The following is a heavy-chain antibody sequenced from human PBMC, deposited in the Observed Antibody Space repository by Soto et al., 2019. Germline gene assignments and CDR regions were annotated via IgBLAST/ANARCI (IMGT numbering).Heavy chain of an antibody. CDR2: ISYDGNNK. J-gene: IGHJ6*03. CDR1: GFTFSAYG. Sequence: PGGSLRLSCAASGFTFSAYGMHWVRQAPGRGLEWVAVISYDGNNKYYADSVRGRFSISRDNSKNSLYLQMSSLRAEDTALYYYAREYPPTVTTHYYMDVWGKGTTVTVSS. D-gene: IGHD4-17*01. V-gene: IGHV3-33*01. CDR3: AREYPPTVTTHYYMDV.